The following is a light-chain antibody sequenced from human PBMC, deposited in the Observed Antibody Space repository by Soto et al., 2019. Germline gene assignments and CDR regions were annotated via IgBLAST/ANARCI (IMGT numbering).Light chain of an antibody. CDR2: KTS. CDR1: ESIYSW. Sequence: IQMTQSPSTLSASVGDTVTITCRATESIYSWLAWYKLIPGKAPQLLIYKTSTLQGGVPSRFSGSGSGADYTLTISSLQPDDFATYYCQEYNTNSRTFGQGTRVENK. V-gene: IGKV1-5*03. CDR3: QEYNTNSRT. J-gene: IGKJ1*01.